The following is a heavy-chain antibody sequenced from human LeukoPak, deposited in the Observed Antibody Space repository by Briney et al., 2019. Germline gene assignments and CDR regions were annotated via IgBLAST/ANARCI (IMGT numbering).Heavy chain of an antibody. D-gene: IGHD1-26*01. Sequence: SETLSLTCTVSGGSISSSSYYWGWIRQPLGKGLEWIGSIYYSGSTYYNPSLKSRVTISVDTSKNQFSLKLSSVTAADTAVYYCARDTGVEGLLALGWFDPWGQGTLVTVSS. CDR2: IYYSGST. CDR3: ARDTGVEGLLALGWFDP. V-gene: IGHV4-39*07. CDR1: GGSISSSSYY. J-gene: IGHJ5*02.